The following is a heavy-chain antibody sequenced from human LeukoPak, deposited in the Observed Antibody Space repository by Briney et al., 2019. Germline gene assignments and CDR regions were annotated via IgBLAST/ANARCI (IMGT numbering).Heavy chain of an antibody. CDR3: ARGIPIQLGSIPYGMDV. CDR2: FNHRGST. J-gene: IGHJ6*02. D-gene: IGHD5-18*01. Sequence: SETLSLTCAVYGGSFSGYYWRWIRQPRRKGVEWLGEFNHRGSTNYTPSLKSRVTISVATSKNQFSLKLSSVTAADTAVYYCARGIPIQLGSIPYGMDVWGQGTTVTVSS. CDR1: GGSFSGYY. V-gene: IGHV4-34*01.